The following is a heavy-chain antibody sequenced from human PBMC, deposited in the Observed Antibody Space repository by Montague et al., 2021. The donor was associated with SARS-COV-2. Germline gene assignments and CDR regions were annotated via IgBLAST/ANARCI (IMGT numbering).Heavy chain of an antibody. CDR2: IYYSGST. CDR3: ARAWGSDSVLMVYAIKGWFDP. J-gene: IGHJ5*02. Sequence: SETLSLTCTVSGGSISSSSYYWGWIRQPPGKGLEWIGSIYYSGSTYYNPSLKSRVTISVDTSKNQFSLKLSFVTAADTAVYYCARAWGSDSVLMVYAIKGWFDPWGQGTLVTVSS. V-gene: IGHV4-39*01. D-gene: IGHD2-8*01. CDR1: GGSISSSSYY.